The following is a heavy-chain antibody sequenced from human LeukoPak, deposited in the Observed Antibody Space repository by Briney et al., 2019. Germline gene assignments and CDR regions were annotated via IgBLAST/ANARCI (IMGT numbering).Heavy chain of an antibody. CDR3: ARDPALYCTGGSCREYYFDY. D-gene: IGHD2-15*01. V-gene: IGHV3-30*04. Sequence: PGRSLRLSCAVSGCTFSNYAMHWVRQAPGKGLEWVALIPYDGRNKYYADSVKGRFTVSRDNAKSTLYLQVNSLRGEDTAVYYCARDPALYCTGGSCREYYFDYWGQGALVTVSS. CDR1: GCTFSNYA. J-gene: IGHJ4*02. CDR2: IPYDGRNK.